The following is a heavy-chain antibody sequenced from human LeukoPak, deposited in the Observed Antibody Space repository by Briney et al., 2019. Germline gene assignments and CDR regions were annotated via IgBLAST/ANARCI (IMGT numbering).Heavy chain of an antibody. CDR2: IYYSGST. CDR3: ARTPKYYDFWSGYYVGMDA. D-gene: IGHD3-3*01. J-gene: IGHJ6*02. CDR1: GGSISSGGYY. Sequence: PSETLSLTCTVSGGSISSGGYYWSWIRQHPGKGLEWIGYIYYSGSTYYNPSLKSRVTISVDTSKNQFSLKLSSVTAADTAVYYCARTPKYYDFWSGYYVGMDARGQGTTVTVSS. V-gene: IGHV4-31*03.